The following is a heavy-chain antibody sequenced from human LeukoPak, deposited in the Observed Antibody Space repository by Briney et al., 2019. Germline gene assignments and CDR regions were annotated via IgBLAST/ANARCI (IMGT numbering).Heavy chain of an antibody. D-gene: IGHD1-26*01. CDR1: GFTFSSYW. CDR2: IKQDGSEK. CDR3: ARDGPYTGIVRDPYYYYGMDV. Sequence: GGSLRLSCAASGFTFSSYWMSWVRQAPGKGLEWVANIKQDGSEKYYVDSVKGRFTISRDNAKNSLYLQMNSLRAEDTAVYYCARDGPYTGIVRDPYYYYGMDVWGQGTTVTVSS. J-gene: IGHJ6*02. V-gene: IGHV3-7*03.